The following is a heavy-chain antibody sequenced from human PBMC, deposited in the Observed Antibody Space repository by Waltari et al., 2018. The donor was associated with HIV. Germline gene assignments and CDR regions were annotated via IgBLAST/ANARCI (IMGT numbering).Heavy chain of an antibody. Sequence: EVQLVESGGDLVKPGGCLRLSCTASVFTFSNAWRRGVRPAPGKGPEWVGRIKSKADGGTTDYAAPVKGRFTISRDDSKNTLYLQMNSLRFEDTAVYYCTTDEFYYGNSGYFDYWGQGTLVTVSS. V-gene: IGHV3-15*05. CDR1: VFTFSNAW. CDR2: IKSKADGGTT. CDR3: TTDEFYYGNSGYFDY. J-gene: IGHJ4*02. D-gene: IGHD3-22*01.